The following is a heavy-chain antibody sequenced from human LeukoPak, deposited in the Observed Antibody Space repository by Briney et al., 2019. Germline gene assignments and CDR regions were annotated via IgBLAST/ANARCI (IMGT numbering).Heavy chain of an antibody. J-gene: IGHJ3*02. CDR1: GFTFSSYT. CDR2: ISGSGVGT. CDR3: AKDADIVVVPAKALVAFDI. Sequence: QPGGSLRLSCAASGFTFSSYTMNWVRQAPGKGLEWVSAISGSGVGTYYADSVKGRFTISRDNSRNTLYLQMSSLRAEDTAVYYCAKDADIVVVPAKALVAFDIWGQGTMVTVSS. D-gene: IGHD2-2*01. V-gene: IGHV3-23*01.